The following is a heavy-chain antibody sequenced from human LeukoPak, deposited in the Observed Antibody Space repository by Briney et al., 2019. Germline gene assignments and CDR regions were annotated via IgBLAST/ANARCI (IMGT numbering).Heavy chain of an antibody. CDR3: ARGPDNGDYGAKENYFAY. CDR2: INHSGST. CDR1: GGSFSGYY. D-gene: IGHD4-17*01. V-gene: IGHV4-34*01. J-gene: IGHJ4*02. Sequence: SETLSLTCAVYGGSFSGYYWSWIRQPPGKGLEWIGEINHSGSTNYNPSLKSRVTISVDTSKNQFSLKLSSVTAADTAVYYCARGPDNGDYGAKENYFAYWAREPWSPSPQ.